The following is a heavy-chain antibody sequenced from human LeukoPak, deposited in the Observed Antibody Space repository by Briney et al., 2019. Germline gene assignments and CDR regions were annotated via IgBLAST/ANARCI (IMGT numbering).Heavy chain of an antibody. CDR2: IYYSGST. J-gene: IGHJ4*02. V-gene: IGHV4-59*08. CDR1: GGSISSYY. CDR3: ATYYSSGLDY. D-gene: IGHD3-22*01. Sequence: SETLSLTCTVSGGSISSYYWSWIRQPPGKGLEWIGYIYYSGSTSYNPSLKSRVTISVDTSKNQFSLRLSSVTAADTAVYYCATYYSSGLDYWGQGNLVTVSS.